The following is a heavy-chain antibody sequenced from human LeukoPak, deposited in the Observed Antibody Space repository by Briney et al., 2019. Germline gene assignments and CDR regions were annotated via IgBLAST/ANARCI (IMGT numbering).Heavy chain of an antibody. CDR3: ARDRIPTVTTSWGYGY. Sequence: ASVKVSCKASGGTFSSYTISWVRQAPGQGLEWMGWISAYSGNTNYAQKLQGRVTMTTDTSTSTAYMELRSLRSDDTAVYYCARDRIPTVTTSWGYGYWGQGTLVTVSS. CDR2: ISAYSGNT. V-gene: IGHV1-18*01. D-gene: IGHD4-11*01. J-gene: IGHJ4*02. CDR1: GGTFSSYT.